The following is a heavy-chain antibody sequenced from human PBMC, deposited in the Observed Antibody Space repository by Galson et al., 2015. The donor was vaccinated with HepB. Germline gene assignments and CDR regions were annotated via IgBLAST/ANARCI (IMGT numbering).Heavy chain of an antibody. J-gene: IGHJ6*02. CDR3: ARGSSLMGMDV. CDR2: TYCNSKWYY. CDR1: GDSVSSNSAT. D-gene: IGHD6-6*01. Sequence: CAISGDSVSSNSATWNWIRQSPSRGLEWLGRTYCNSKWYYDYAVGVQSRMTINPDTTNNQLSLQVNSVTPEDTGVYYCARGSSLMGMDVWGHGTTVTVSS. V-gene: IGHV6-1*01.